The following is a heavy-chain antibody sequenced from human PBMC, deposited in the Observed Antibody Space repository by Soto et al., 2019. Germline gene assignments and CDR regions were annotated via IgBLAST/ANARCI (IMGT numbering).Heavy chain of an antibody. CDR3: EFRATYYYGSGPPTDYAMDV. CDR2: IGTSGKTI. V-gene: IGHV3-48*03. J-gene: IGHJ6*02. D-gene: IGHD3-10*01. CDR1: GFTFSSYE. Sequence: GVSLRLSCAASGFTFSSYEMNWVRQAPGKGLEWVSYIGTSGKTIYYADSVRGRFTISRDNAKNSLYLQMNSLRAEDTAVYYCEFRATYYYGSGPPTDYAMDVRGQGTTVTVSS.